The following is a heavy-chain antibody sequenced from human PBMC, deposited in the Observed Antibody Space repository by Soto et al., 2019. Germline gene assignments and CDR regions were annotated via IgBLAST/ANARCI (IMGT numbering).Heavy chain of an antibody. CDR1: GYSFPNYW. CDR3: ARRASNYYGVDV. Sequence: PGESLKISCKGFGYSFPNYWIGWVRQMTGKGLEWMGIIYPHDSDSIYSPSFQGQVTISADKSISTAYLQWSSLKASDTGIYFCARRASNYYGVDVWRQRTTGTFAS. J-gene: IGHJ6*01. CDR2: IYPHDSDS. V-gene: IGHV5-51*01.